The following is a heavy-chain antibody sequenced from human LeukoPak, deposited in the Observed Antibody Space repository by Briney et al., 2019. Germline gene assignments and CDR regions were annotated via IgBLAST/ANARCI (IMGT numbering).Heavy chain of an antibody. Sequence: GASVKVSCKASGFTFTGYYMHWVRQAPGQGLEWMGWINPNSGGTNYAQKFQGRVTMTRDTSISTAYMELSRLRSDDTAVYYCTNKNVEYYFDYWRQGTLVTVSS. V-gene: IGHV1-2*02. D-gene: IGHD5-24*01. J-gene: IGHJ4*02. CDR3: TNKNVEYYFDY. CDR2: INPNSGGT. CDR1: GFTFTGYY.